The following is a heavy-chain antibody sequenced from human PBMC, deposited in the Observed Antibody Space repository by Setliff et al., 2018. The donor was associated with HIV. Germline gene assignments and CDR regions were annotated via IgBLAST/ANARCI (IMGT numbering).Heavy chain of an antibody. CDR1: GDSITNDDYY. V-gene: IGHV4-39*01. CDR3: ARYTSKLDWFDP. CDR2: IHYNGRT. Sequence: SETLSLTCTVSGDSITNDDYYWGWIRQPPGKGLEWIAIIHYNGRTYYDPSLKSRVTIFVDTSKTQFYLKLRSVTASDTAVYYCARYTSKLDWFDPWGQGTLVTVSS. D-gene: IGHD2-2*02. J-gene: IGHJ5*02.